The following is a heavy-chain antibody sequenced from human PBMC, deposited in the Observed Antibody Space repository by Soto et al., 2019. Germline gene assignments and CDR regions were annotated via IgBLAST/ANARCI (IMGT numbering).Heavy chain of an antibody. CDR3: ARDPWRIAAAGTWYFQH. D-gene: IGHD6-13*01. CDR1: GFTFSSYA. CDR2: ISYDGSNK. J-gene: IGHJ1*01. Sequence: QVQLVESGGGVVQPGRSLRLSCAASGFTFSSYAMHWVRQAPGKGLEWVAVISYDGSNKYYADSVKGRFTISRDNSKNTLYLQMNSLRAEDTAVYYCARDPWRIAAAGTWYFQHWGKGTLVTVSS. V-gene: IGHV3-30-3*01.